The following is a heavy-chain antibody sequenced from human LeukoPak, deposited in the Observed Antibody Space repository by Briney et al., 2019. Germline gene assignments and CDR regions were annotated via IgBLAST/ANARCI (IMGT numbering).Heavy chain of an antibody. V-gene: IGHV1-69*05. CDR3: ARVPYYYDSSGYWSYFDY. CDR1: GGTFRSYA. CDR2: IIPIFGTA. D-gene: IGHD3-22*01. J-gene: IGHJ4*02. Sequence: SVKVSCKASGGTFRSYAISWVRQAPGQGLEWMGGIIPIFGTANYAQKFQGRVTITTDESTSTAYMELSSLRSEDTAVYYCARVPYYYDSSGYWSYFDYWGQGTLVTVSS.